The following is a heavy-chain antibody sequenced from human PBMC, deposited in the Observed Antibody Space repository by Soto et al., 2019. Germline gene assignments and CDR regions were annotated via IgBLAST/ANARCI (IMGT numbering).Heavy chain of an antibody. CDR3: ASYSGSYSNYYYGMDV. D-gene: IGHD1-26*01. CDR2: IYPGDSDT. J-gene: IGHJ6*02. V-gene: IGHV5-51*01. Sequence: GESLKISCKGSGYSFTSYWIGWVRQMPGKGLEWMGIIYPGDSDTRYSPSFQGQVTISADKSISTAYLQWSSLKASDTAMYYCASYSGSYSNYYYGMDVWGQGTTVTVSS. CDR1: GYSFTSYW.